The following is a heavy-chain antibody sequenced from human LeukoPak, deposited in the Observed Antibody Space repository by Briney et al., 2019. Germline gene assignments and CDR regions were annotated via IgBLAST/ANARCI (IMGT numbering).Heavy chain of an antibody. D-gene: IGHD3-10*01. V-gene: IGHV3-30-3*02. CDR1: GFTFSSYA. J-gene: IGHJ3*02. CDR3: AKFGLAGSGRYHDAFDI. Sequence: PGRSLRLSCAASGFTFSSYAMHWVRQAPGKGLEWEAVISYDGSNKYYADSVKGRFTISRDNSKNTLYLQMNSLRAEDTAVYYCAKFGLAGSGRYHDAFDIWGQGTMVTVSS. CDR2: ISYDGSNK.